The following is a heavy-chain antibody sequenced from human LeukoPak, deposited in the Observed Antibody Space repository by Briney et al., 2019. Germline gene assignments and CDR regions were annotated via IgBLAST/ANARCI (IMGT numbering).Heavy chain of an antibody. D-gene: IGHD1-26*01. CDR1: GGSISSGSYY. J-gene: IGHJ5*02. CDR2: IYTSGST. Sequence: SETLSLTCTVSGGSISSGSYYWSWIRQPAGKGLEWIGRIYTSGSTNYNPSLKSRVTISVDTSKNQFSLKLSSVTAADTAVYYCARTLRRMGATLDPWGQGTLVTVSS. CDR3: ARTLRRMGATLDP. V-gene: IGHV4-61*02.